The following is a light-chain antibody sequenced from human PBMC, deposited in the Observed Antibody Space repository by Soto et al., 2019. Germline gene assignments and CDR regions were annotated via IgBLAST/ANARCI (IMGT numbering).Light chain of an antibody. V-gene: IGLV1-40*01. J-gene: IGLJ3*02. CDR2: GNS. CDR1: NSNIGAGYD. Sequence: QAVVTQPPSVSGAPGQRVTISCTGSNSNIGAGYDVHWYQQFPGTAPKLLIYGNSNRPSGVPDRFSGSKSGTSASLAISGLQAEDEADYYCQSYDSSLSGVFGGGTKLTVL. CDR3: QSYDSSLSGV.